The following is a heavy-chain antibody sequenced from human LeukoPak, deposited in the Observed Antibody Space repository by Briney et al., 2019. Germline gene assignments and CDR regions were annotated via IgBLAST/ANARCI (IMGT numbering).Heavy chain of an antibody. CDR1: GGSISSYY. Sequence: SETLSLTCTVSGGSISSYYWSWIRQPAGKGLEWIGRIYTSGSTNYNPSLKSRVTMSVDTSKNQFSLKLSSVTAADTAVYYCAREDSSGYYEPFDYWGQGTLVTVSS. V-gene: IGHV4-4*07. J-gene: IGHJ4*02. D-gene: IGHD3-22*01. CDR2: IYTSGST. CDR3: AREDSSGYYEPFDY.